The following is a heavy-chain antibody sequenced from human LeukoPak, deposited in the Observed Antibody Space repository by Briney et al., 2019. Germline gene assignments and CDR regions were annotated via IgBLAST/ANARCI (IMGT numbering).Heavy chain of an antibody. J-gene: IGHJ4*02. Sequence: GGSLRLSCAASGFTFSSYAMHWVRQAPGKGLEWVAVISYDGSNKYYADSVKGRFTISRDNSKNTLYLQMNSLRAEDTAVYYCARGKIAASNWGQGTLVTVSS. CDR2: ISYDGSNK. CDR1: GFTFSSYA. CDR3: ARGKIAASN. V-gene: IGHV3-30-3*01. D-gene: IGHD6-25*01.